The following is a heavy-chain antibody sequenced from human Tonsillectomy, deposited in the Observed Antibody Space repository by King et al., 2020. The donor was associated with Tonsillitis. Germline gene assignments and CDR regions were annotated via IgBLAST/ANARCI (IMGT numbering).Heavy chain of an antibody. D-gene: IGHD1-26*01. CDR2: IKEDGSEK. Sequence: VKRVESGGGLVQPGGSLRLSCAASGFSFSLYGMSWVRQAPGKGLEWVASIKEDGSEKNYVDSVKGRFSISRDNAKNSLYLQMNSLRADDTAVYYCATVIGTYWGQGTLVNVSS. CDR1: GFSFSLYG. CDR3: ATVIGTY. V-gene: IGHV3-7*03. J-gene: IGHJ4*02.